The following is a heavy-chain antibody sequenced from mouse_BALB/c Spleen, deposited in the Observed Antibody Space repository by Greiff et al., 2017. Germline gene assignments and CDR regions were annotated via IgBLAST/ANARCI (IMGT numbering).Heavy chain of an antibody. V-gene: IGHV1S137*01. CDR1: GYTFTDYA. J-gene: IGHJ4*01. Sequence: VQLQQSGAELVRPGVSVTISCKGSGYTFTDYAMHWVKQSHAKSLEWIGVISTYYGDASYNQKFKGKATMTVDKSSSTAYMELARLTSEDSAIYYCARREGNYYAMDYWGQGTSVTVSS. CDR2: ISTYYGDA. CDR3: ARREGNYYAMDY.